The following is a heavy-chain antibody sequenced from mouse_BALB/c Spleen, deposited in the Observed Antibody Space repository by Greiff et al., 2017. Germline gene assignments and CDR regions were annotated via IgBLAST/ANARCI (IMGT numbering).Heavy chain of an antibody. CDR2: IYPGSGST. V-gene: IGHV1S22*01. D-gene: IGHD1-1*01. CDR1: GYTFTSYW. J-gene: IGHJ3*01. CDR3: TRAITSFAY. Sequence: LQQPGSELVRPGASVKLSCKASGYTFTSYWMHWVKQRPGQGLEWIGNIYPGSGSTNYDEKFKSKATLTVDTSSSTAYMQLSSLTSEDSAVYYSTRAITSFAYWGQGTLVTVSA.